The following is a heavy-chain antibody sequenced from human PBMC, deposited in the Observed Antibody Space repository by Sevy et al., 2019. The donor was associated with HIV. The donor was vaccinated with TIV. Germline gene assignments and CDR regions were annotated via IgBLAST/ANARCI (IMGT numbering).Heavy chain of an antibody. J-gene: IGHJ3*02. CDR1: GFTFSSYA. CDR2: ISYDGSNK. D-gene: IGHD3-22*01. CDR3: ARGGYYDSSGYYYDAFDI. Sequence: GGSLRLSCAASGFTFSSYAMHWVRQAPGKGLEWVAVISYDGSNKYYTDSVKGRFTISRDNSKNTLYLQMNSLRAEDTAVYYCARGGYYDSSGYYYDAFDIWGQGTMVTVSS. V-gene: IGHV3-30-3*01.